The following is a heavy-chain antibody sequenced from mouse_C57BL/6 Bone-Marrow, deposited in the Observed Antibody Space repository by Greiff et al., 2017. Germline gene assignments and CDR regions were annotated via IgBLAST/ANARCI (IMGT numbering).Heavy chain of an antibody. J-gene: IGHJ3*01. Sequence: VQLQQSRAELVRPGASVKLSCTASGFNIKDAYMHWVKQRPEQGLEWIGWIDPEDGDTEYASKFQGKATITADTSSNTAYLQLSSLTSEDTAVYYCTPYYPGCAYWGQGTLVTVSA. CDR3: TPYYPGCAY. D-gene: IGHD1-1*01. CDR1: GFNIKDAY. CDR2: IDPEDGDT. V-gene: IGHV14-4*01.